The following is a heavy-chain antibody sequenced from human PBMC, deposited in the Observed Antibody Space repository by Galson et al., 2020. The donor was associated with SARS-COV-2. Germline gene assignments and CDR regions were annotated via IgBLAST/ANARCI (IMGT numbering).Heavy chain of an antibody. J-gene: IGHJ4*02. CDR1: GFPFSTSE. V-gene: IGHV3-48*03. D-gene: IGHD3-22*01. CDR3: ASYYYDSSGPRAV. CDR2: ISYNGKNI. Sequence: GGSLRLSCAASGFPFSTSEMNWVRQAPGKGLEGISYISYNGKNIYYADSVKGRFTISRDNAKNSLYLQMNCLRAEDTAIYYCASYYYDSSGPRAVWGQGSLGTVSS.